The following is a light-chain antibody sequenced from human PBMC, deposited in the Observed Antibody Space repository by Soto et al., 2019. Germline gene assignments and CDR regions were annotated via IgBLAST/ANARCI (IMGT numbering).Light chain of an antibody. CDR1: QSISSY. V-gene: IGKV1-39*01. CDR3: QQSYSTPYT. J-gene: IGKJ2*01. Sequence: DIQMTQSPSSLSASVGDRVTITCRASQSISSYLNWYQQKPGKAPKLLIYAASSLQSGVPSRFSGSGYETDFTLTISSLQPEDFATYYCQQSYSTPYTFGQGTTLEIK. CDR2: AAS.